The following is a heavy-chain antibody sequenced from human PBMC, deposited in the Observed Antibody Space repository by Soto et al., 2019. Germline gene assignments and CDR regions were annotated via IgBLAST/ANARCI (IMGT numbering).Heavy chain of an antibody. J-gene: IGHJ5*02. V-gene: IGHV1-24*01. Sequence: ASVKVSCKVSGCTLSEVSIHWVRQTPGKGLEWMGGFDPENDETSYAQKFQGRVTLTEDTSTDTAYLELSSLRSEDTAIYYCAIAAYCSGATCYSGYNWFDPWG. D-gene: IGHD2-2*01. CDR3: AIAAYCSGATCYSGYNWFDP. CDR2: FDPENDET. CDR1: GCTLSEVS.